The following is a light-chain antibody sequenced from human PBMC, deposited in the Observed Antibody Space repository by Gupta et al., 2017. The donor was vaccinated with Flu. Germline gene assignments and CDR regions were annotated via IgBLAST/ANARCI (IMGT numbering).Light chain of an antibody. Sequence: HSGLTHPPSVSAPPGHTVAVSFSASRSNIGNNYVTWCQQLPGTTPKHRIDDKNKRPAGIPDRFSGSKAGTSETLGITGLKTGDEADNYCGTWDSRLSAAVFGGGTQLTV. CDR2: DKN. CDR3: GTWDSRLSAAV. CDR1: RSNIGNNY. J-gene: IGLJ7*01. V-gene: IGLV1-51*01.